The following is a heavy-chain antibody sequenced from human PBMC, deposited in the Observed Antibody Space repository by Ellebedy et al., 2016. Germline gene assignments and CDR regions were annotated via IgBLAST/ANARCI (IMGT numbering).Heavy chain of an antibody. J-gene: IGHJ6*02. CDR3: ARDTNYSGMDV. V-gene: IGHV3-13*05. CDR1: GFTFSSYD. CDR2: IGTAGNP. Sequence: GGSLRLSCAASGFTFSSYDMHWVRQATGKGLEWVSAIGTAGNPYYPGSVKGRFTISRENAKNSCYLQMNSLRAGDTAVYYCARDTNYSGMDVWGQGTTVTVSS. D-gene: IGHD3-3*01.